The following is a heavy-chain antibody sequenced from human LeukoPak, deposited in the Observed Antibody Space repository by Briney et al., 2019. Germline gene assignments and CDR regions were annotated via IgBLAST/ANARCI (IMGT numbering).Heavy chain of an antibody. Sequence: GGSLRLSCVASGFTFSNYAMSWVRQAPGKGLEWVSVFRGSGGSTDYAGSVKGRFTTSTNTSKNTLYLEMNSLRVEDTAVYYCAGRIAVAGTLQYWGQGTLVTVSS. V-gene: IGHV3-23*01. CDR1: GFTFSNYA. CDR3: AGRIAVAGTLQY. D-gene: IGHD6-19*01. CDR2: FRGSGGST. J-gene: IGHJ4*02.